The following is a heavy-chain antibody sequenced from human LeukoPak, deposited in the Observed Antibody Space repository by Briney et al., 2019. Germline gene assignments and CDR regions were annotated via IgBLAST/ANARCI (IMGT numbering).Heavy chain of an antibody. CDR3: VRHVGQQLASHDAFDI. D-gene: IGHD6-13*01. CDR2: IYESGST. V-gene: IGHV4-59*08. J-gene: IGHJ3*02. CDR1: GGSISSYY. Sequence: SETLSLTCTVPGGSISSYYWSWIRQPPGKGLERIGYIYESGSTTYTPPLKSRVTISVDTSKTQFSLKLSSVAAADTAVYYCVRHVGQQLASHDAFDIWGQGTMVTVSS.